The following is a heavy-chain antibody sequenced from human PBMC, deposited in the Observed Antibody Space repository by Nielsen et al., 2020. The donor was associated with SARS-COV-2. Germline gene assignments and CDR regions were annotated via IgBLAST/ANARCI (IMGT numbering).Heavy chain of an antibody. CDR2: IWYDGSNK. CDR1: GFSFNNYG. V-gene: IGHV3-33*08. CDR3: ARDLEVGGYNFEGY. D-gene: IGHD5-24*01. Sequence: GESLKISCAASGFSFNNYGMHWVRQAPGKGLEWVAVIWYDGSNKYYADSVKGRFTISRDNSKNTLYLQMNSLRAEDTAVYYCARDLEVGGYNFEGYWGQGTLVTVSS. J-gene: IGHJ4*02.